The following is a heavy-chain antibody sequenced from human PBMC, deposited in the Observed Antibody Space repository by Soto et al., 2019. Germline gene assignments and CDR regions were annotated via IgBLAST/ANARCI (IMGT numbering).Heavy chain of an antibody. V-gene: IGHV4-61*01. J-gene: IGHJ4*02. CDR2: IYYSGST. D-gene: IGHD3-22*01. CDR3: ASRGDYYDSSGYPY. CDR1: GGSVSSGSYY. Sequence: SETLSLTCTVSGGSVSSGSYYWGWIRQPPGKGLEWIGYIYYSGSTNYNPSLKSRVTISVDTSKNQFSLKLSSVTAADTAVYYCASRGDYYDSSGYPYWGQGTLVTVSS.